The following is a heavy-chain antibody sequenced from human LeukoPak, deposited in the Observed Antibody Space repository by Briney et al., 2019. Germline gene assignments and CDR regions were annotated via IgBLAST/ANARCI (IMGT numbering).Heavy chain of an antibody. CDR2: ISYDGSNK. J-gene: IGHJ3*02. V-gene: IGHV3-30-3*01. CDR1: GFTFSSYA. CDR3: ARAMVRGVFGAFDI. D-gene: IGHD3-10*01. Sequence: PGGSLRLSCAASGFTFSSYAMHWVRQAPGKGLEWVAVISYDGSNKYYADSVKGRFTISRDNSKNTLYLQMNSLRAEDTAVYYCARAMVRGVFGAFDIWGQGTMVTVSS.